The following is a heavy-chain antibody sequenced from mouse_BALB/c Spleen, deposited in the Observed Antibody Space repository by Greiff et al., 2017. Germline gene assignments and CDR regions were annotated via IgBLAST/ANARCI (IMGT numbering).Heavy chain of an antibody. D-gene: IGHD2-3*01. CDR2: ISSGGGST. V-gene: IGHV5-12-1*01. J-gene: IGHJ2*01. CDR1: GFAFSSYD. Sequence: EVQLVESGGGLVKPGGSLKLSCAASGFAFSSYDMSWVRQTPEKRLEWVAYISSGGGSTYYPDTVKGRFTISRDNAKNTLYLQMSSLKSEDTAMYYCARDGYYFDYWGQGTTLTVSS. CDR3: ARDGYYFDY.